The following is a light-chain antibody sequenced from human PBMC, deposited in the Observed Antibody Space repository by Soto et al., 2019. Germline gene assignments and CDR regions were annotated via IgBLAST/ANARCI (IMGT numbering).Light chain of an antibody. CDR2: EVS. CDR1: SSDVGGYNY. J-gene: IGLJ2*01. Sequence: QSVLTQPASVSRSPGQSITISCTGTSSDVGGYNYVSWYQQHPGKAPKLMIYEVSNRPSGVSNRFSGSKSGNTASLTISGLQAEDEADYYCSSYTSSSTRRVFGGGTKLTVL. V-gene: IGLV2-14*01. CDR3: SSYTSSSTRRV.